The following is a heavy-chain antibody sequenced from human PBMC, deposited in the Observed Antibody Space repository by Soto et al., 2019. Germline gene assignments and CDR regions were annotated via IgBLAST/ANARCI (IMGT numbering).Heavy chain of an antibody. J-gene: IGHJ4*02. D-gene: IGHD3-3*01. CDR3: TRVSYDFWSGYYNFDY. CDR1: GLTVSSNY. CDR2: IYSGGTT. Sequence: GGSLRLSCAASGLTVSSNYMSWVRQAPGKGLEWVSVIYSGGTTYYADSVKGRFTISRHNSKNTVYLQMNSLRAEDTAVYYCTRVSYDFWSGYYNFDYWGQGTLVTVSS. V-gene: IGHV3-53*04.